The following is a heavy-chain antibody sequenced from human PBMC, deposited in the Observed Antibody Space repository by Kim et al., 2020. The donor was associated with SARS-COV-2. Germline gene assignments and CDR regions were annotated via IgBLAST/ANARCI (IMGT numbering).Heavy chain of an antibody. D-gene: IGHD6-19*01. V-gene: IGHV1-2*02. CDR1: GYTFTGYY. CDR2: INPNTGDT. J-gene: IGHJ4*02. Sequence: ASVKVSCKASGYTFTGYYLHWVRQAPGQGLEWMGWINPNTGDTNSAQNFQGRVTLTRDTSISTAYMELSNLRSDDPAVYYCSRDIEGVYSSGSYFHYWGQGTLVTVSS. CDR3: SRDIEGVYSSGSYFHY.